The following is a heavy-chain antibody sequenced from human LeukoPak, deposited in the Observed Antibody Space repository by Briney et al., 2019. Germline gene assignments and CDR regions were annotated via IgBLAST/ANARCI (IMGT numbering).Heavy chain of an antibody. CDR1: GFTFDDYT. J-gene: IGHJ4*02. Sequence: PGRSLRLSCAASGFTFDDYTMHWVRQAPGKGLEWVSGISWNSGSIGYADSVKGRFTISRDNAKNSLYLQMNSLRAEDTAVYYCARDRLSSTWCFDYWGQGTLVTVSS. CDR2: ISWNSGSI. V-gene: IGHV3-9*01. D-gene: IGHD6-13*01. CDR3: ARDRLSSTWCFDY.